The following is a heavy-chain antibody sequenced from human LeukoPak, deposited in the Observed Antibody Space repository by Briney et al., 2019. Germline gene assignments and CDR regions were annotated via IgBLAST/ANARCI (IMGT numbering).Heavy chain of an antibody. D-gene: IGHD3-22*01. J-gene: IGHJ4*02. V-gene: IGHV3-30*18. CDR2: ISYDGSNK. CDR1: GFTFSSYG. Sequence: GRSLRLSCAASGFTFSSYGMHWVRQAPGKGLEWVAVISYDGSNKYYADSVKGRFIISRDNSKNTLYLQMNSLRAEDTAVYYCAKDSNYDSSGLFDYWGQGTLVTVSS. CDR3: AKDSNYDSSGLFDY.